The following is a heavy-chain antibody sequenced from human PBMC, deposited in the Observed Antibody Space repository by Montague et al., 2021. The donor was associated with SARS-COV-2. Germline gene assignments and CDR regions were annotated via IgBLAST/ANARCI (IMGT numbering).Heavy chain of an antibody. Sequence: SETLSLTCTVSGGSISSYYWSWIRQPPGKGLEWIGYLYYGGSTXXXPSXXXRVTISVDTSKNQFSLRLNSVTAADTAVYYCARHPPGYRYFCYLDVWGKGTTVTVSS. CDR3: ARHPPGYRYFCYLDV. CDR2: LYYGGST. CDR1: GGSISSYY. V-gene: IGHV4-59*01. J-gene: IGHJ6*03. D-gene: IGHD1-1*01.